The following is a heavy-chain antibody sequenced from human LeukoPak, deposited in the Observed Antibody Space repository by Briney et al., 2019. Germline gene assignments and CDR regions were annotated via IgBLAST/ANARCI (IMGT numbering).Heavy chain of an antibody. CDR2: IYTSGST. V-gene: IGHV4-4*07. CDR1: GGSISSYY. CDR3: ARERRVDHYDFWSGYWSYFDY. J-gene: IGHJ4*02. D-gene: IGHD3-3*01. Sequence: SETLSLTCTVSGGSISSYYWSWIRQPAGKGLEWIGRIYTSGSTNYNPSLKSRVTMSVDTSKNQFSLKLSSATAADTAVYYCARERRVDHYDFWSGYWSYFDYWGQGTLVTVSS.